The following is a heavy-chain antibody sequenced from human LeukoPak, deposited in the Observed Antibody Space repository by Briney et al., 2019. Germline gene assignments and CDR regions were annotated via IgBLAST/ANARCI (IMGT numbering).Heavy chain of an antibody. J-gene: IGHJ4*02. CDR2: ISAYNGNT. CDR3: ARDLLLHLFDY. V-gene: IGHV1-18*01. Sequence: ASVKVSCKASGYTFTSYCISWVRQAPGQGLEWMGWISAYNGNTNYAQKLQGRVTMTRDTSTSTAYMELRRLRSDDTAVYYCARDLLLHLFDYWGQGTLVTVSS. CDR1: GYTFTSYC.